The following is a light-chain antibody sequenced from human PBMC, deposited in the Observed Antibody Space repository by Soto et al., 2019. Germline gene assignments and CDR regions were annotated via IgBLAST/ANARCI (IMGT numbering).Light chain of an antibody. Sequence: ENVLTQSPCTVSLSPRERATLSCRASQSVSSSYLAWYQQRPGQPPNLLIFGASHRAPDIPDRFSGSGSGTDFTLTISRLEPEDFAVYYCQQYGSSPRTFGQGTKVDIK. CDR2: GAS. J-gene: IGKJ1*01. CDR1: QSVSSSY. CDR3: QQYGSSPRT. V-gene: IGKV3-20*01.